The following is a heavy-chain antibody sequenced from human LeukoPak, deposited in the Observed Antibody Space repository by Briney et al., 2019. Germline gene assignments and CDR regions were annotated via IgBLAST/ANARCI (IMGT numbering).Heavy chain of an antibody. V-gene: IGHV4-61*01. D-gene: IGHD2-2*01. CDR1: GGYVNRGTFF. CDR3: AKGPGVWGYQLLFVRGVPFDP. J-gene: IGHJ5*02. Sequence: SETLSLTCAVSGGYVNRGTFFWTWIRKPPGKGLEWIGYISNSGSTNYHPSLKSRVTISSDTSKTQFTLKLTSVTAADTAVYYCAKGPGVWGYQLLFVRGVPFDPWGQGTLVTVSS. CDR2: ISNSGST.